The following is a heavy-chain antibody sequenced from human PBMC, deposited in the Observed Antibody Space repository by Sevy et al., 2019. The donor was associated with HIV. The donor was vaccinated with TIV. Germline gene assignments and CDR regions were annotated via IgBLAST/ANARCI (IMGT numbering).Heavy chain of an antibody. CDR3: AKGQTDYYDTSGPVDY. CDR2: IPYDGSSK. V-gene: IGHV3-30*18. J-gene: IGHJ4*02. CDR1: GFTFSSYA. D-gene: IGHD3-22*01. Sequence: GGSLRLSCAASGFTFSSYAMHWVRQAPGKGLEWVAAIPYDGSSKYYADSVKGRPTISRDNSKNTLYLQMNSLRAEETALYYCAKGQTDYYDTSGPVDYWGQGTLVTVSS.